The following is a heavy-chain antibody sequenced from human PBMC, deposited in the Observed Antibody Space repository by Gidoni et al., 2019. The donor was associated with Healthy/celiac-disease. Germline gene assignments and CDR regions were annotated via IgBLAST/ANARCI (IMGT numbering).Heavy chain of an antibody. CDR1: GFTFSSYS. V-gene: IGHV3-21*01. CDR2: ISSSSSYI. Sequence: EVQLVESGGGLVKPGGSLRLSCAASGFTFSSYSMNWVRQAPGKGLEWVSSISSSSSYIYYADSVKGRFTISRDNAKNSLYLQMNSLRAEDTAVYYCARGVTTINGMDVWGQGTTVTVSS. CDR3: ARGVTTINGMDV. D-gene: IGHD4-4*01. J-gene: IGHJ6*02.